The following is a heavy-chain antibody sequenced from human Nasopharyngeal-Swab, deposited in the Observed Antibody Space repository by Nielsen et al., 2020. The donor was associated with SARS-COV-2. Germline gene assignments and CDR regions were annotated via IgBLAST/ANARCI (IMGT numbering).Heavy chain of an antibody. CDR1: GDSFSAYA. D-gene: IGHD3-16*01. CDR2: INDYEDRL. CDR3: VKDLRGKYAFET. J-gene: IGHJ3*02. Sequence: GESLNIYCCASGDSFSAYAIHWLRQAPGQALDSVSTINDYEDRLYYSDAVKGRFSISRDNSKNTLYLQMISLRAEDTAVYWCVKDLRGKYAFETWGQGTMVTVSS. V-gene: IGHV3-64D*06.